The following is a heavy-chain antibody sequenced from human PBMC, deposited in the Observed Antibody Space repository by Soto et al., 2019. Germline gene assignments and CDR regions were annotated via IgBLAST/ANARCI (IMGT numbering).Heavy chain of an antibody. J-gene: IGHJ5*02. CDR3: TRRGRQSANWFDP. Sequence: QVQLVQSGAEVKTPGSSVKVSCKASGGTFNSYSVDWVRQAPGQGFEWMGGIIPMSGRANYAQRFQGRVTFSAEKSTNTVYMEVNSLTHEDTAVYYCTRRGRQSANWFDPWGQGTLVTVSS. CDR2: IIPMSGRA. CDR1: GGTFNSYS. V-gene: IGHV1-69*14.